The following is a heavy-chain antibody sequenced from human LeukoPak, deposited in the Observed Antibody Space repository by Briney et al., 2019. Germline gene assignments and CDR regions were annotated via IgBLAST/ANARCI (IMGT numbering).Heavy chain of an antibody. CDR2: ISGSGGST. CDR1: GFTFSSYA. CDR3: AKDLFYGSGSLPDY. Sequence: GGSLRLSCAASGFTFSSYAMSWVRQAPGKGLEWVSAISGSGGSTYYADSVKGRFTISRDNSKNTLYLQMNSLRAEDTAVYYCAKDLFYGSGSLPDYWGQGPLVPVSS. D-gene: IGHD3-10*01. J-gene: IGHJ4*02. V-gene: IGHV3-23*01.